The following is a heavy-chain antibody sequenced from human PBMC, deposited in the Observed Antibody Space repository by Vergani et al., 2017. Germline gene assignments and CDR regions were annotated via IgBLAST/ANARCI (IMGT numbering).Heavy chain of an antibody. V-gene: IGHV4-59*01. CDR1: GGSISSYY. CDR2: IYYSGST. J-gene: IGHJ4*02. Sequence: QVQLQESGPGLVKPSETLSLTCTVSGGSISSYYWSWIRQPPGKGLEWIGYIYYSGSTNYNPSLKSRVTISVDTSKNQFSLKLSSVTAADTAVYYCARADSSSRVHYVDYWGQGTLVTVSA. CDR3: ARADSSSRVHYVDY. D-gene: IGHD6-6*01.